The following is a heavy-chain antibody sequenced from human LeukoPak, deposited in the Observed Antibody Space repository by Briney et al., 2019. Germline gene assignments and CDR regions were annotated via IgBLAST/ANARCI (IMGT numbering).Heavy chain of an antibody. V-gene: IGHV3-30-3*01. Sequence: GGSLRLSCAASGFTFSSYAMHWVRQAPGKGLEWVAVISYDGSNKYYADSVKGRFTISRDNSKNTLYLQMNSLRAEDTAVYYCARVWGGYDSFDYWGQGTLVTVSS. CDR2: ISYDGSNK. D-gene: IGHD5-12*01. J-gene: IGHJ4*02. CDR3: ARVWGGYDSFDY. CDR1: GFTFSSYA.